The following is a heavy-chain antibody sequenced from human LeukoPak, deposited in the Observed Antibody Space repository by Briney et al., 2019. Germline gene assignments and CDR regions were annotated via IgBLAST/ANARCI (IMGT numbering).Heavy chain of an antibody. V-gene: IGHV3-73*01. CDR3: RMGGEFS. CDR1: GFTFSGSA. CDR2: IRSKANNYAT. J-gene: IGHJ6*01. D-gene: IGHD3-10*01. Sequence: GGALRVSCADSGFTFSGSAMHWVRQASGEGLEWVGRIRSKANNYATVYAASVKGRFTISRDDSKNTAYLQMSDLKTEDTAVYYCRMGGEFSWGQGTTVTVSS.